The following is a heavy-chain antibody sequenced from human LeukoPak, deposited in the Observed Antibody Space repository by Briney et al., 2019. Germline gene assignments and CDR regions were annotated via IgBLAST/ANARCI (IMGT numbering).Heavy chain of an antibody. CDR3: ARGALGIAAAGTYY. Sequence: NPSETLSLTCTVSGGSISSGDYYWSWIRQPPGKGLEWIGYIYYSGSTYCNPSLKSRVTISVDTSKNQFSLKLSSVTAADTAVYYCARGALGIAAAGTYYWGQGTLVTVSS. CDR1: GGSISSGDYY. V-gene: IGHV4-30-4*01. CDR2: IYYSGST. D-gene: IGHD6-13*01. J-gene: IGHJ4*02.